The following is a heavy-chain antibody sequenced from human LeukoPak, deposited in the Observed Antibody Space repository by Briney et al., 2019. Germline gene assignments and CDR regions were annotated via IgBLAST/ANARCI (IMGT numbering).Heavy chain of an antibody. Sequence: SVKVSCKASGGTFISYAISWVRQAPGQGLEWMGRIIPILGIANYAQKFQGRVTITADKSTSTAYMELSSLRSEDTAVYYCARAGDYGDYFDYWGQGTLVTVSS. CDR3: ARAGDYGDYFDY. CDR1: GGTFISYA. D-gene: IGHD4-17*01. J-gene: IGHJ4*02. CDR2: IIPILGIA. V-gene: IGHV1-69*04.